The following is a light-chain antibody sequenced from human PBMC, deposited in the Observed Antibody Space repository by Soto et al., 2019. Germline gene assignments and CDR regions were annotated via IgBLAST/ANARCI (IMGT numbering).Light chain of an antibody. CDR2: LGS. V-gene: IGKV2-28*01. J-gene: IGKJ1*01. CDR1: RIPLHSNGYNY. Sequence: DIVMTQSPLSLPVTPGEPASISCRSSRIPLHSNGYNYLDWYLQKPGQSPQLLIYLGSNRASGVPDRFSGSGSGTDFTLKISRVEAEDVGVYYCMQPLQSWTFGQGTKVDIK. CDR3: MQPLQSWT.